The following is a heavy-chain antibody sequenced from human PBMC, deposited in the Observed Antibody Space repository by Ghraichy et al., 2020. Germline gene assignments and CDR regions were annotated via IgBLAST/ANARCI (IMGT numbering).Heavy chain of an antibody. V-gene: IGHV1-69*13. J-gene: IGHJ4*02. CDR1: GGTFKNYA. D-gene: IGHD3-9*01. CDR2: IIPIFATP. Sequence: SVKVSCKASGGTFKNYAFSWVRQAPGQGLEWMGGIIPIFATPNYAQKFRGRVTISADEFTSTVYMELSSLTFDDTAVYYCARNYEILSGFYPSFDYWGQGTLVTVSS. CDR3: ARNYEILSGFYPSFDY.